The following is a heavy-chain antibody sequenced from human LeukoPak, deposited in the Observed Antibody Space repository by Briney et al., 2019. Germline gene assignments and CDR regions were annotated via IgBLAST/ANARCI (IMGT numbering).Heavy chain of an antibody. V-gene: IGHV1-69*13. CDR3: ARDLGGSYYRFDY. D-gene: IGHD1-26*01. CDR1: GGTFSSYA. Sequence: EASVKVSCKASGGTFSSYAISWVRQAPGQGLEWMGGIIPIFGTANHAQKFQGRVTITADESTSTAYMELSSLRSEDTAVYYCARDLGGSYYRFDYWGQGTLVTVSS. CDR2: IIPIFGTA. J-gene: IGHJ4*02.